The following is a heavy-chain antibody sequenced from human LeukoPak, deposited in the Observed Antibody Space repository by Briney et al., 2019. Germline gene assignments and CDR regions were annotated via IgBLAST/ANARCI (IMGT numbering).Heavy chain of an antibody. CDR3: ARSAYGSGSYYPDRTSFDY. CDR2: ISVGSDVI. D-gene: IGHD3-10*01. V-gene: IGHV3-23*01. Sequence: PGGSLRLSCAASGFTSSNSAMSWVRQAPGKGLEWVSAISVGSDVIYYADSVKGRFTISRDNSKNTLYLQMNSLRAEDTAVYYCARSAYGSGSYYPDRTSFDYWGQGTLVTVSS. CDR1: GFTSSNSA. J-gene: IGHJ4*02.